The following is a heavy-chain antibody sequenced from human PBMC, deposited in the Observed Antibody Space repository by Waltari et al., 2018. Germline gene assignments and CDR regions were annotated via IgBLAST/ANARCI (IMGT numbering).Heavy chain of an antibody. CDR1: GYTLSNYY. CDR2: VNPDTGNA. J-gene: IGHJ4*02. V-gene: IGHV1-2*07. D-gene: IGHD6-6*01. CDR3: VRDRTTVAARPGDY. Sequence: QVVLVQSGAEVKMPGASVKVSCKASGYTLSNYYLHWVRQAPGQGPEWMGWVNPDTGNANYAHKFRGRVTMTWDTSSNTAFMDLSDLKSDDTAVYYCVRDRTTVAARPGDYWGQGTLVTVSS.